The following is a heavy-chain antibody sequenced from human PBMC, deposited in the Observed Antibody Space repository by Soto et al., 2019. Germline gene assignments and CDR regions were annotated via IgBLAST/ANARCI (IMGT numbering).Heavy chain of an antibody. D-gene: IGHD1-26*01. Sequence: QVPLQESGPGLVTPSETLSLTRTVSGGYISSDYYYWSWIRQPPGRGLEWIGYIYYSGRTYYNPFLKRRLIISVNTSKNQFSVGWSSVTDADTAVYYCGRGGAIADFYFDSWGQGILVSVSS. V-gene: IGHV4-30-4*01. CDR2: IYYSGRT. CDR1: GGYISSDYYY. CDR3: GRGGAIADFYFDS. J-gene: IGHJ4*02.